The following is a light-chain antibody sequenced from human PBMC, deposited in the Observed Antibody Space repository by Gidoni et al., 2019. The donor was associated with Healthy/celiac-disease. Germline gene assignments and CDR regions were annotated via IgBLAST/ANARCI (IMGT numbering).Light chain of an antibody. CDR1: STDVGRYNL. Sequence: QSALTQPASVSGSPGQSITISCTGTSTDVGRYNLVSWYQQHPGKAPKLMIYEVSKRPSGVSNRFSGSKSGNTASLTISGLQAEDEADYYCCSYAPSSPYVFGTGTKVTVL. CDR3: CSYAPSSPYV. V-gene: IGLV2-23*02. CDR2: EVS. J-gene: IGLJ1*01.